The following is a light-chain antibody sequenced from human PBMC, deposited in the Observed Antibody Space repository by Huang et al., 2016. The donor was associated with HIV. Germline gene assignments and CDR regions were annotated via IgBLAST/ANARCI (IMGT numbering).Light chain of an antibody. V-gene: IGKV3-11*01. CDR1: RGVSTY. CDR2: DAS. Sequence: EVVLTQSPVTLSLSPGESATLSCRASRGVSTYLAWYQHKPGQAPRLLIYDASNRATGVPARFSGSGSGTDFTLTISSLEPEDLAVYYCQHRSLWPRITFGGGTKVEI. CDR3: QHRSLWPRIT. J-gene: IGKJ4*02.